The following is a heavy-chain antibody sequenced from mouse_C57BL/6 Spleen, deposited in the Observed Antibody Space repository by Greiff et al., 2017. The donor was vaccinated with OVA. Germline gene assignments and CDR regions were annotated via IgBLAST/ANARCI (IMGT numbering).Heavy chain of an antibody. V-gene: IGHV1-82*01. CDR2: IYPGDGDT. CDR1: GYAFSSYW. CDR3: ARNEGARDY. J-gene: IGHJ4*01. Sequence: QVQLQQSGPELVKPGASVKISCKASGYAFSSYWMNWVKQRPGKGLEWIGRIYPGDGDTRYNGKFKGKATLNVDNSSSTAPLQLSSLTSEDSAVYFCARNEGARDYWGQGTSVTVAS.